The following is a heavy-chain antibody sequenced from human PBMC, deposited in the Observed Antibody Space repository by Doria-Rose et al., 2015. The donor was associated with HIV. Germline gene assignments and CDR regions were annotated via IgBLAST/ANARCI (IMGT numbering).Heavy chain of an antibody. CDR3: ARIKSSRWYHKYYFDF. V-gene: IGHV2-26*01. CDR1: GVSLSSPGMG. Sequence: SGPVLVKPTETLTQTCTVSGVSLSSPGMGVSWIRQPPGKALEWLAKIFSDDERSYKTSLKSRLTISRGTSKSQVVLTMTDMDPVDTATYYCARIKSSRWYHKYYFDFWGQGTLVIVSA. J-gene: IGHJ4*02. CDR2: IFSDDER. D-gene: IGHD6-13*01.